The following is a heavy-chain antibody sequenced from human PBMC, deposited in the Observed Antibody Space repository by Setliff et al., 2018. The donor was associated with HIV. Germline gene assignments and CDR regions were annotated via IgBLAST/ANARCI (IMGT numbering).Heavy chain of an antibody. Sequence: HPGGSLRLSCAASGFTFSSHGMHWVRQAPGKGLEWVAVIWYDGSNKYYADSVKGRFTISRDNSKNTLYLQMNSLRAEDTAVYYCAKDPAVNAYGDYPLGGMDVWGKGTTVTVSS. J-gene: IGHJ6*04. CDR3: AKDPAVNAYGDYPLGGMDV. CDR2: IWYDGSNK. CDR1: GFTFSSHG. D-gene: IGHD4-17*01. V-gene: IGHV3-33*06.